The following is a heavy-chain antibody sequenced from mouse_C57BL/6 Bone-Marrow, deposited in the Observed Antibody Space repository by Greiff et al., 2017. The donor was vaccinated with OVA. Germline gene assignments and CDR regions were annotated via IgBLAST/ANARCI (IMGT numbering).Heavy chain of an antibody. V-gene: IGHV1-80*01. CDR3: ARDYYGSSYN. CDR2: IYPGDGDT. Sequence: VQLQQSGASVKISCKASGYAFSSYWMNWVKQRPGKGLEWIGQIYPGDGDTNYNGKFKGKATLTADKSSSTAYMQLSSLTSEDSAVYFCARDYYGSSYNWGQGTTLTVSS. J-gene: IGHJ2*01. D-gene: IGHD1-1*01. CDR1: GYAFSSYW.